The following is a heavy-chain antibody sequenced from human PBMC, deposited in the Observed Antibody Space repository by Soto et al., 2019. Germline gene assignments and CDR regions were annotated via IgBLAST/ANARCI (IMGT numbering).Heavy chain of an antibody. CDR1: GFTFSSYA. J-gene: IGHJ4*02. CDR2: ISGSGGST. V-gene: IGHV3-23*01. Sequence: EVQLLESGGGLVQLGGSLRLSCAASGFTFSSYAMSWVRQAPGKGLEWVSAISGSGGSTYYADSVKGRFTISRDNSKNTLYLQMNSLRAEDTAVYYCAKDRTPIVVVVAATSDWGQGTLVTVSS. CDR3: AKDRTPIVVVVAATSD. D-gene: IGHD2-15*01.